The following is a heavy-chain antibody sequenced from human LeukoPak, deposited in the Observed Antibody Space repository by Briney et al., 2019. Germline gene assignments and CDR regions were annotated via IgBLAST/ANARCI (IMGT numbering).Heavy chain of an antibody. Sequence: SETLSLACTVSGGSVSTISHFWDWVRQPPGKGLEWIVSLSDTGTTYYNPSLGSRVTMSVDTSKNQFSLKLSSVTAADTAVYYCARRDHTGRSHAWFDPWGQGTLVTVSS. CDR3: ARRDHTGRSHAWFDP. CDR2: LSDTGTT. J-gene: IGHJ5*02. V-gene: IGHV4-39*01. D-gene: IGHD1-14*01. CDR1: GGSVSTISHF.